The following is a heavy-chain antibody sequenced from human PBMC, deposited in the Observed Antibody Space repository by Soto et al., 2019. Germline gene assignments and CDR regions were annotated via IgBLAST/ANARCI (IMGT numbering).Heavy chain of an antibody. Sequence: QVQLVQSGAEVKKPGSSVKVSCKASGGTFSSYAISWVRQAPGQGLEWMVGIIPIFGTANHAQKFQGRVTITADQSTSTAYRGLSSLRSEDTSVYYCARDTPYDSSGYYYYDGMDVWGQGTTVTVSS. V-gene: IGHV1-69*01. J-gene: IGHJ6*02. CDR1: GGTFSSYA. CDR2: IIPIFGTA. D-gene: IGHD3-22*01. CDR3: ARDTPYDSSGYYYYDGMDV.